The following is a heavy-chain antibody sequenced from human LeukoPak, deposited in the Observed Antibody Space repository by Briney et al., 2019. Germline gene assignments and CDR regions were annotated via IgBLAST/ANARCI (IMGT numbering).Heavy chain of an antibody. V-gene: IGHV3-30-3*01. CDR1: GFTFSSYA. Sequence: GGSLRLSCAASGFTFSSYAMHWVRQAPGKGLEWVAVISYDGSNKYYADSVKGRFTISRDNSKNTLYLQMNSLRAEDTAVYYCARVWREVAAAGTDYWGQGTLVTVSS. CDR3: ARVWREVAAAGTDY. J-gene: IGHJ4*02. CDR2: ISYDGSNK. D-gene: IGHD6-13*01.